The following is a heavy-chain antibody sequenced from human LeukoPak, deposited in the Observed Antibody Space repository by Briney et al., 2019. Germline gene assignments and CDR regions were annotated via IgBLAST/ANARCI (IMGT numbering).Heavy chain of an antibody. CDR1: GGSISSTDHY. J-gene: IGHJ4*02. V-gene: IGHV4-39*07. D-gene: IGHD4-17*01. Sequence: SETLSLTCSVSGGSISSTDHYWGWIRQSPEKGLDWIGSIYSNGNTYYNPSVKSRVTMSVDTSKNQFSLKLTSMTAAETAVYYCARSATVTTGYFDYWGQGALVTVSS. CDR2: IYSNGNT. CDR3: ARSATVTTGYFDY.